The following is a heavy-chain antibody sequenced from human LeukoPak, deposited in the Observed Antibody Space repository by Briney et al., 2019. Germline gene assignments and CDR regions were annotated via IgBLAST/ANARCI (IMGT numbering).Heavy chain of an antibody. CDR3: ARLIVAGNFDY. V-gene: IGHV3-11*03. Sequence: GGSLRLSCAASGFTFSDYYMTWIRQAPGKGLEWISYITSSSSYTNYADSVKGRFTISRDNAKRPLYLQMNSLRDDDAAVYYCARLIVAGNFDYWGQGSLVTVSS. CDR2: ITSSSSYT. J-gene: IGHJ4*02. CDR1: GFTFSDYY. D-gene: IGHD5-12*01.